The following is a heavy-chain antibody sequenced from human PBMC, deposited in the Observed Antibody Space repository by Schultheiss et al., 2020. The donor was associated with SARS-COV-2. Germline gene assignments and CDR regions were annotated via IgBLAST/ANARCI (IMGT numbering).Heavy chain of an antibody. J-gene: IGHJ6*02. CDR3: ARGGIPELVLYYGMDV. CDR2: INPNSGGT. Sequence: ASVKVSCKASGYTFTSYDISWVRQAPGQGLEWMGWINPNSGGTNYAQKFQGRVTMTRDTSISTAYMELSRLRSDDTAVYYCARGGIPELVLYYGMDVWGQGTTVTVSS. CDR1: GYTFTSYD. V-gene: IGHV1-2*02. D-gene: IGHD6-13*01.